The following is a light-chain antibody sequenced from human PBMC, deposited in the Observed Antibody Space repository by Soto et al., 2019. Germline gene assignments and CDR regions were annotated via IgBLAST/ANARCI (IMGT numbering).Light chain of an antibody. CDR2: KAS. CDR1: ESISSW. CDR3: QQYNGYSGT. J-gene: IGKJ2*02. Sequence: IPMTQSPSTLSASVGDRVTITCRASESISSWLAWYQQKPGKAPKLLIYKASNLESGVPYRFSGSASGTEFTLTISSLQPDDLATYYCQQYNGYSGTFGQGTKLEIK. V-gene: IGKV1-5*03.